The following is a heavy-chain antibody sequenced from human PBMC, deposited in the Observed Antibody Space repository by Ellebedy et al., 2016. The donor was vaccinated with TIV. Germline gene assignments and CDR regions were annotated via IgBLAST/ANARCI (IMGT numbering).Heavy chain of an antibody. V-gene: IGHV3-74*01. CDR3: ARGRIASGGTPDYFDY. Sequence: GGSLRLSCAGSGFIFSNYWLHWVRQAPGKGLVWVSRINSDGTIRNYADSVKGRFTISRDNARHTLFLQMNSLRAEDTAVYYCARGRIASGGTPDYFDYWGPGTLVTVSS. CDR1: GFIFSNYW. J-gene: IGHJ4*02. CDR2: INSDGTIR. D-gene: IGHD6-13*01.